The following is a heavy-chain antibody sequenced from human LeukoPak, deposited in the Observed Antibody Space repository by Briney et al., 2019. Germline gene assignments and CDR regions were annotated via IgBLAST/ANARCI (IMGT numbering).Heavy chain of an antibody. V-gene: IGHV4-4*02. CDR1: GGSISSSNW. D-gene: IGHD3-10*01. Sequence: SETLSLTCAVSGGSISSSNWWSWVRQPPGKGLEWIGEIYHSGSTNYNPSLKSRVTISVDTSKNQFSLKLSSVTAADTAVYYCARTTMVRGTYYMDVWGKGTTVTVSS. CDR2: IYHSGST. CDR3: ARTTMVRGTYYMDV. J-gene: IGHJ6*03.